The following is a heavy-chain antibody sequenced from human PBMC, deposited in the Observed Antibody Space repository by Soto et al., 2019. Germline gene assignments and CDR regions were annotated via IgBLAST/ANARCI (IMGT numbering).Heavy chain of an antibody. J-gene: IGHJ4*02. CDR1: GFTFSDHY. CDR2: SRNKANTYTT. Sequence: PGGSLRLSCAASGFTFSDHYMDWLRQAPGKGLEWVGRSRNKANTYTTEYAASVRGRFTVSRDESKNTLFLQMGSLRIEDTAIYYCARISNPRFHIDHWGQGTLVTVSS. V-gene: IGHV3-72*01. CDR3: ARISNPRFHIDH. D-gene: IGHD2-8*01.